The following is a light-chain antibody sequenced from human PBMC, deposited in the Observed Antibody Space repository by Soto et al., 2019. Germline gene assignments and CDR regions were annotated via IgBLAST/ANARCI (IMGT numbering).Light chain of an antibody. CDR1: QSISSY. V-gene: IGKV3-11*01. Sequence: EIVMTQSPATLSVSPGGRATLSCRASQSISSYLAWYQQKPGQAPRLLIYDASNRATGFPARFSGSGSGTDFTLTISSLQPEDFAVYYCQQRSNWPPTFGQGTRLEI. CDR2: DAS. CDR3: QQRSNWPPT. J-gene: IGKJ5*01.